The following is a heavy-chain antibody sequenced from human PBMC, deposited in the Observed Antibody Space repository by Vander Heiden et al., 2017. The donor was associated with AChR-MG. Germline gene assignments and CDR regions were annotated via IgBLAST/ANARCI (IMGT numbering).Heavy chain of an antibody. V-gene: IGHV6-1*01. CDR3: ARGESGITVAKFEY. J-gene: IGHJ4*02. CDR2: TYYRSKWYS. Sequence: HVQLQQSRPGLVKPSQTLPLTCAIPGDSVSSNSASWNWIRQSPSRGLEWLGRTYYRSKWYSDSSISVKSRITVNSDTSKNQFSLQLNSVTPEDTAVYYCARGESGITVAKFEYWGQGNLVIVSS. D-gene: IGHD6-19*01. CDR1: GDSVSSNSAS.